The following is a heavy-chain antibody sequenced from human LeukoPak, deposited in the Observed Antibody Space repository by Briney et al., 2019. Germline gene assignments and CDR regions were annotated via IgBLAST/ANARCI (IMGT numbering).Heavy chain of an antibody. CDR2: KYYSGST. CDR1: GVSINTCCYY. Sequence: SETLSLTCDVSGVSINTCCYYWTWIRQPPGKGLEWIGYKYYSGSTRYNSSLRSRLTISSDTSKNQFSLRLTSVTAADTAVYYCARGRSYGFDFDSWGPGTLVIVSS. J-gene: IGHJ4*02. CDR3: ARGRSYGFDFDS. V-gene: IGHV4-61*01. D-gene: IGHD5-18*01.